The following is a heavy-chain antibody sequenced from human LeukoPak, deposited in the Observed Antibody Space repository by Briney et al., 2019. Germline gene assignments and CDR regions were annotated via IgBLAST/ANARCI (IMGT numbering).Heavy chain of an antibody. CDR1: GFTFSSYG. CDR3: AKDQGGDCSGGRCYYYYYYMDV. J-gene: IGHJ6*03. Sequence: GGSLRLSCAASGFTFSSYGMHWVREAPGKGLERVALIWYDGSTKYYADSVKGRFTISRDNSKNTLYLHMNTLRAEDTAVYYCAKDQGGDCSGGRCYYYYYYMDVWGKGTTVTVSS. V-gene: IGHV3-30*02. D-gene: IGHD2-15*01. CDR2: IWYDGSTK.